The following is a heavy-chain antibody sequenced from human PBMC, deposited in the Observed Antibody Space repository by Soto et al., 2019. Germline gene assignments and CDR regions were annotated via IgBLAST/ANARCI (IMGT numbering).Heavy chain of an antibody. CDR3: ACRQGGNLDNYYNMDV. CDR1: GGIFRTYS. J-gene: IGHJ6*02. V-gene: IGHV1-69*18. Sequence: QVQLVQSGAEVKRPGSSVKVSCKASGGIFRTYSIYWVRQAPGQGLEWMGSIIPLFGTSNYAQKFQGRVIISADESTSTAYMEVTILRSEDAAMYFCACRQGGNLDNYYNMDVWGQGTTVTDSS. CDR2: IIPLFGTS. D-gene: IGHD4-4*01.